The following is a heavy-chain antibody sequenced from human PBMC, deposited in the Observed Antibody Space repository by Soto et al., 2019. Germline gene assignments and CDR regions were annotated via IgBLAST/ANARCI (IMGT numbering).Heavy chain of an antibody. CDR2: TYWDDDN. CDR1: GFSISSSGVR. Sequence: QITLKASGPTLVKPTQTLTLTCTFSGFSISSSGVRVGWIRQPPGKALAWLAFTYWDDDNRYNPSLKSRLTVAKDTSKTLVVLLMTSMDPVDTATYYCAHRRVGYNWDDGYFDYWGQGTLVTVSS. V-gene: IGHV2-5*02. D-gene: IGHD1-20*01. CDR3: AHRRVGYNWDDGYFDY. J-gene: IGHJ4*02.